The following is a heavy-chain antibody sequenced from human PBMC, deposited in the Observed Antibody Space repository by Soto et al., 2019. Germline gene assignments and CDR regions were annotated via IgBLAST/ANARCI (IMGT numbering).Heavy chain of an antibody. CDR2: IIPILGIA. J-gene: IGHJ6*03. CDR3: ARANFDAGYYYYYMDV. V-gene: IGHV1-69*02. D-gene: IGHD7-27*01. CDR1: GGTFSSYT. Sequence: SVKVSCKASGGTFSSYTISWVRQAPGQGLEWMGRIIPILGIANYAQKFRGRVTITADKSTSTAYMELSSLRSEDTAVYYCARANFDAGYYYYYMDVWGKGTTVTVSS.